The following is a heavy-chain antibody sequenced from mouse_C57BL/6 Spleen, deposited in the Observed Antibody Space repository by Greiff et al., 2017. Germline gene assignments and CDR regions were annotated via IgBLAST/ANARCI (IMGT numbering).Heavy chain of an antibody. V-gene: IGHV1-55*01. CDR3: ARGGENYGYYFDY. CDR1: GYTFTSYW. CDR2: IYPGSGST. J-gene: IGHJ2*01. Sequence: QVQLQQPGAELVKPGASVKLSCKASGYTFTSYWITWVKQRPGQGLEWIGDIYPGSGSTNYNEKFKGKATLTVDTSSSTAYMQLSSLTSEDSAVYYCARGGENYGYYFDYWGQGTTLTVSS. D-gene: IGHD1-1*02.